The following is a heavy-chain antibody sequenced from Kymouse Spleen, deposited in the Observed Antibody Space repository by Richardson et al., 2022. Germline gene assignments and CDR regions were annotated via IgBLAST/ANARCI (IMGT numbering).Heavy chain of an antibody. J-gene: IGHJ6*02. CDR2: ISWDGGST. CDR1: GFTFDDYT. D-gene: IGHD6-19*01. CDR3: AKDIAGYSSGWYYYYYGMDV. Sequence: EVQLVESGGVVVQPGGSLRLSCAASGFTFDDYTMHWVRQAPGKGLEWVSLISWDGGSTYYADSVKGRFTISRDNSKNSLYLQMNSLRTEDTALYYCAKDIAGYSSGWYYYYYGMDVWGQGTTVTVSS. V-gene: IGHV3-43*01.